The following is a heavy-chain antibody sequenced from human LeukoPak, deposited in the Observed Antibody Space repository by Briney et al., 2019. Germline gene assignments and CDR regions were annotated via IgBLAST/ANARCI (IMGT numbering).Heavy chain of an antibody. Sequence: GGSLRLSCAASGFTFSSYAVSWVRQAPGKGLEWVSAISGSGGSTYYADSVKGRFTISRDNSKNTLYLQMNSLRAEDTAVYYCAKDGPLRYFDWLLPDYWGQGTLVTVSS. CDR3: AKDGPLRYFDWLLPDY. J-gene: IGHJ4*02. D-gene: IGHD3-9*01. V-gene: IGHV3-23*01. CDR1: GFTFSSYA. CDR2: ISGSGGST.